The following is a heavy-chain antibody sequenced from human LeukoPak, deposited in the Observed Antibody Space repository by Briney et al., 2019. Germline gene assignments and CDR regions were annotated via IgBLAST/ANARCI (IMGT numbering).Heavy chain of an antibody. V-gene: IGHV1-18*01. Sequence: ASVKLSCKCSGYTFTSYGSSWVRQSPGQRLGWIGWSSAYNGNTSYSQQLHGRVTMTTDTSTSTEYTELRRLRPDDPAVYYCARDLGYYDSSIGQYYYYMEVWGKASTVTVSS. D-gene: IGHD3-22*01. CDR3: ARDLGYYDSSIGQYYYYMEV. CDR1: GYTFTSYG. CDR2: SSAYNGNT. J-gene: IGHJ6*03.